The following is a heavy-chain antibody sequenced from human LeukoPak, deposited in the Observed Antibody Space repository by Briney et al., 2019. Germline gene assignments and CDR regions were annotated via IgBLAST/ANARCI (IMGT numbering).Heavy chain of an antibody. Sequence: GGSLRLSCAASGFTFSSYGMHWVRQAPGKGLEWVAVIWYDGSNKYYADSVKGRFTISRDNSKNTLYLQMNSLRAEDTAVYYCAKGFSVSYYYYMDVWGKGTTVTVSS. V-gene: IGHV3-33*06. CDR3: AKGFSVSYYYYMDV. CDR1: GFTFSSYG. CDR2: IWYDGSNK. D-gene: IGHD2/OR15-2a*01. J-gene: IGHJ6*03.